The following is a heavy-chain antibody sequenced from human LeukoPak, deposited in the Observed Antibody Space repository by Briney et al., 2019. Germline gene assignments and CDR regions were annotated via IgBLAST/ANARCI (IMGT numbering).Heavy chain of an antibody. Sequence: GGSLRPSCAASGFTVSSSYMSWVRQAPGKGLEWVSVIYSGGSTYYADSVKGRFTISRDNSKNTLYLQMNSLRAEDTAVYYCATGQVNWNSPLNFDYWGQGTLVTVSS. D-gene: IGHD1-7*01. CDR1: GFTVSSSY. CDR3: ATGQVNWNSPLNFDY. J-gene: IGHJ4*02. CDR2: IYSGGST. V-gene: IGHV3-53*01.